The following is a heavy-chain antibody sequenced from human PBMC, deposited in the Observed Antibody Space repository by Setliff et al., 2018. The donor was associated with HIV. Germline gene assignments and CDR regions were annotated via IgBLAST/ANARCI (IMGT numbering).Heavy chain of an antibody. D-gene: IGHD5-18*01. V-gene: IGHV3-21*01. CDR2: ISSSSSYI. Sequence: PGGSLRLSCAASGFAVSGNYMSWVRQAPGKGLEWVSSISSSSSYIYYADSVKGRFTISRDNAKNSLYLQMNSLRAEDTAVYYCARGDRTAMPYGNSWGQGTLVTVSS. CDR3: ARGDRTAMPYGNS. J-gene: IGHJ4*02. CDR1: GFAVSGNY.